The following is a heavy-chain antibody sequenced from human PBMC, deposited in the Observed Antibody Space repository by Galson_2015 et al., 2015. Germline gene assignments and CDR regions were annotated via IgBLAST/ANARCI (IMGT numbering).Heavy chain of an antibody. J-gene: IGHJ4*02. Sequence: SVKVSCKASGYTFTSYGFSWVRQAPGQGLEWMGWISTYNGNTNYAQNLQGRVTMTTDTSTSTVYMELRSLRSDDTALYYCARDSQPISSSLYFWGQGTLVTVSS. V-gene: IGHV1-18*01. D-gene: IGHD6-13*01. CDR2: ISTYNGNT. CDR1: GYTFTSYG. CDR3: ARDSQPISSSLYF.